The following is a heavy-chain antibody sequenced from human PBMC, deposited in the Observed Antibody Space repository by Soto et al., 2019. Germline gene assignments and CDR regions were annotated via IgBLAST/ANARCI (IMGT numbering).Heavy chain of an antibody. CDR3: AGTYDTSGDYPYYFDY. Sequence: QVQLEQSGAEVKKAGSSVKVSCKTSGGTFRTYGINWLRQAPGHGLEWMGGIVPAYGKADYAQGFQGRVTITADKSTSTAYMELSSLRSEDTAVYFCAGTYDTSGDYPYYFDYWGQGTPVTVSS. CDR2: IVPAYGKA. D-gene: IGHD3-22*01. V-gene: IGHV1-69*06. J-gene: IGHJ4*02. CDR1: GGTFRTYG.